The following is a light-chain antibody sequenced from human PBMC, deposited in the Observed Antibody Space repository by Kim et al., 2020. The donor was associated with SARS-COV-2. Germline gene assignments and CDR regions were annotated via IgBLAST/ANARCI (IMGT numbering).Light chain of an antibody. CDR2: EVS. CDR1: SKDVVGYNY. V-gene: IGLV2-8*01. CDR3: SSYAGSNNLV. J-gene: IGLJ2*01. Sequence: GQAVTISGPGTSKDVVGYNYVSWYKQHPGKAPKLIIYEVSKRPSGVPDRFSGSNSGNTASLTVSGLQAEDEADYYCSSYAGSNNLVFGGGTQLTVL.